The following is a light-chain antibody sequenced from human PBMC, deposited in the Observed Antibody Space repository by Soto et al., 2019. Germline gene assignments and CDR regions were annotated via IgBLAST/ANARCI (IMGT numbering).Light chain of an antibody. CDR3: APWDDSLSVFYV. Sequence: QSLLTQPPSASGTPGQRVTISCSGSSSNIGSNYVYWYQQLPGTAPKLLIHNNNQRPSGVPDRFSGSKSGTSASLAISGLRSDDEADYYCAPWDDSLSVFYVFGTGTKVTVL. CDR1: SSNIGSNY. J-gene: IGLJ1*01. V-gene: IGLV1-47*01. CDR2: NNN.